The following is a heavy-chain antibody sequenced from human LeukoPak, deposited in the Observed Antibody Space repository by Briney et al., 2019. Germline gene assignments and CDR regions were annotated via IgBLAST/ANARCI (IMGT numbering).Heavy chain of an antibody. J-gene: IGHJ6*03. CDR2: IIPIFGTA. V-gene: IGHV1-69*06. Sequence: SVKVSCKASGYTFTSYGISWVRQAPGQGLEWMGGIIPIFGTANYAQKFQGRVTITADTSTSTAYMELRSLRSDDTAVYYCARAVLPYDILTGYSYYYYYMDVWGKGTTVTISS. CDR1: GYTFTSYG. D-gene: IGHD3-9*01. CDR3: ARAVLPYDILTGYSYYYYYMDV.